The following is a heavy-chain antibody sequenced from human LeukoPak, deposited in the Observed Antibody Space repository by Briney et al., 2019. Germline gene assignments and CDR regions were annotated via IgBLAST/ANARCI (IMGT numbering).Heavy chain of an antibody. V-gene: IGHV3-23*01. Sequence: GGSLRLSCAASGFTFSSYAMSWVRQAPGKGLEWVSAISDSGGSTYYADSVKGRFTISRDNSKNTLYLQMNSLRAEDTAVYYCAKSYPPSYDILTGYYLSYYFDYWGQGTLVTVSS. J-gene: IGHJ4*02. D-gene: IGHD3-9*01. CDR3: AKSYPPSYDILTGYYLSYYFDY. CDR1: GFTFSSYA. CDR2: ISDSGGST.